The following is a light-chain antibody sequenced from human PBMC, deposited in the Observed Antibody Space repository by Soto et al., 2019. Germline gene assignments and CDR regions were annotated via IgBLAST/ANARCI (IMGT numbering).Light chain of an antibody. CDR1: QSVSRY. V-gene: IGKV3-11*01. CDR2: DAS. J-gene: IGKJ4*01. CDR3: QQRSIWPLT. Sequence: EIVLTQSPVTRSLSPGERATLSCRASQSVSRYLAWYQQKPGQTPRILIYDASNREAGIPARFSGSGSGTEFTLTISSLEPEDFAVSYCQQRSIWPLTFGGGTKVDIK.